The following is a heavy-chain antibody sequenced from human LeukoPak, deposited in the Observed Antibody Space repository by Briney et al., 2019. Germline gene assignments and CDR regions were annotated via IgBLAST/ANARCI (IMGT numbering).Heavy chain of an antibody. CDR1: GYTFTSYG. Sequence: EASVKVSCKASGYTFTSYGISWVRQAPGQGLEWMGWISAYNGNTNYAQKLQGRVTMTTDTSTSTAYMELRSLRSDDTAVYYCARDVPYYYGSGSYYNVRWPSQDVWGKGTTVTVSS. J-gene: IGHJ6*04. D-gene: IGHD3-10*01. CDR2: ISAYNGNT. CDR3: ARDVPYYYGSGSYYNVRWPSQDV. V-gene: IGHV1-18*01.